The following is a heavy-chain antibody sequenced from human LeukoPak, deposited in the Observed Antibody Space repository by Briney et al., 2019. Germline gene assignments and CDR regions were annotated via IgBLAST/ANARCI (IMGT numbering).Heavy chain of an antibody. V-gene: IGHV3-23*01. Sequence: NPGGSLRLSCAASGFTFSSYAMSWVRQAPGKGLEWVSVISGSGGSTYYVDPVKGRFTISRDNSKNTLYLQMNSLRAEDTAVYYCAKDGVATAGRGSHFDYWGQGTLVTVSS. D-gene: IGHD6-13*01. CDR1: GFTFSSYA. J-gene: IGHJ4*02. CDR3: AKDGVATAGRGSHFDY. CDR2: ISGSGGST.